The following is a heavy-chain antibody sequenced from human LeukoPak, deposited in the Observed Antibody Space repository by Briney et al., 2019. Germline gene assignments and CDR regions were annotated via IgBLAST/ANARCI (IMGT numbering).Heavy chain of an antibody. CDR3: ARGPGPHAYYDILTGYPASYYYYYMDV. J-gene: IGHJ6*03. CDR1: GGTFISYA. CDR2: MNPNSGNT. V-gene: IGHV1-8*03. Sequence: GASVKVSCKASGGTFISYASSWVRQAPGQGLEWMGWMNPNSGNTGNAQKFKGRVTITRNTSISTAYMELSSLRSEDPAVYYCARGPGPHAYYDILTGYPASYYYYYMDVWGKGTTVTVSS. D-gene: IGHD3-9*01.